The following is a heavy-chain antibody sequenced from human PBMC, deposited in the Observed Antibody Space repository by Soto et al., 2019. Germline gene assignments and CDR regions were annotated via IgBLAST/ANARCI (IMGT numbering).Heavy chain of an antibody. Sequence: QVQLQESGPGLVKPSETLSLTCTVSGGSISSYYWSWIRQPPGKGLEWIGYIYYSGSTNYNPSLKSRVTISVDTSKNQFSLKLSSVTAADTAVYYCARARYHPMVRGYLDYWGQGTLVTVSS. V-gene: IGHV4-59*01. J-gene: IGHJ4*02. CDR1: GGSISSYY. CDR3: ARARYHPMVRGYLDY. CDR2: IYYSGST. D-gene: IGHD3-10*01.